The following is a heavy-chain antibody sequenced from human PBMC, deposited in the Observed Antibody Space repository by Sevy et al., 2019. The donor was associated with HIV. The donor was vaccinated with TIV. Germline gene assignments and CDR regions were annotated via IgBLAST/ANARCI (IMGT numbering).Heavy chain of an antibody. V-gene: IGHV3-23*01. CDR1: GFSFSNYA. D-gene: IGHD3-10*01. CDR3: ARVAGSGTYYSGDFDY. CDR2: ISSSGITT. Sequence: GGSLRLSCVASGFSFSNYAMSWVRQAPGKGLEWVSGISSSGITTYYADSVKGRFTISRDNSKNTLHLQMNSLRAEDTAVYYCARVAGSGTYYSGDFDYWGQGTLVTVSS. J-gene: IGHJ4*02.